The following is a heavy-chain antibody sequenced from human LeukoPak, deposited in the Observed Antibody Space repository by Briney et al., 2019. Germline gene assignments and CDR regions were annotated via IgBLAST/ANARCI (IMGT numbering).Heavy chain of an antibody. CDR1: GYSISSGYY. V-gene: IGHV4-38-2*02. Sequence: KTSETLSLTCPVSGYSISSGYYWGWIRQPPGKGLEWIGTIYHSGTTYYNPSLKSRVTISVDTSKNQFSLKLSSVTAADTAVYYCAREKSSWPNYYYYYMDVWGKGTTVTVSS. CDR3: AREKSSWPNYYYYYMDV. J-gene: IGHJ6*03. CDR2: IYHSGTT. D-gene: IGHD6-13*01.